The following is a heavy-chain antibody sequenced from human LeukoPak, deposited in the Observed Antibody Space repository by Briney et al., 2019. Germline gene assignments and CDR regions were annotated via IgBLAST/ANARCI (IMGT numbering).Heavy chain of an antibody. CDR2: INHSGST. J-gene: IGHJ5*02. D-gene: IGHD3-3*01. Sequence: SETLSLTCAVYGGSFSGYYWSWIRQPPGKGLEWIGEINHSGSTNYNPSLKSRVTISVDTSKNQFSLKLSSVTAADTAVYYCARQDFNDFWSGSVFDPWGQGTLVTVSS. V-gene: IGHV4-34*01. CDR1: GGSFSGYY. CDR3: ARQDFNDFWSGSVFDP.